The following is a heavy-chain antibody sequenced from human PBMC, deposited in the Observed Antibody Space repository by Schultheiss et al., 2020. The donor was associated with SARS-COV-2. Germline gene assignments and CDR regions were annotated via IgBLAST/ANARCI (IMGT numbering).Heavy chain of an antibody. D-gene: IGHD2-15*01. CDR3: ASTSDIVVAVATA. Sequence: SETLSLTCTVSGGSISSSVYYWGWIRQPPGKGLEWIGSVHYSGNTYYSPSLKSRANISVHTSKNQFSLKLSSVTAADTAVYFCASTSDIVVAVATAWGQGTLVTVSS. V-gene: IGHV4-39*01. CDR2: VHYSGNT. CDR1: GGSISSSVYY. J-gene: IGHJ1*01.